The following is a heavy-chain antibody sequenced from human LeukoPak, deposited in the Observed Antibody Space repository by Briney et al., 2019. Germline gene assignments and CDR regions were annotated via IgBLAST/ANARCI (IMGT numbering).Heavy chain of an antibody. J-gene: IGHJ4*02. CDR2: IYNSGST. CDR3: ARGGNTYYDFWSGD. D-gene: IGHD3-3*01. Sequence: PSETLSLTCTVSGGSISSYYWGWIRQPPGKGLEWIGYIYNSGSTNYNPSLESRVTISVDTSKNQFSLKLSSVTATDTAVYYCARGGNTYYDFWSGDWGQGTLVTVSS. V-gene: IGHV4-59*08. CDR1: GGSISSYY.